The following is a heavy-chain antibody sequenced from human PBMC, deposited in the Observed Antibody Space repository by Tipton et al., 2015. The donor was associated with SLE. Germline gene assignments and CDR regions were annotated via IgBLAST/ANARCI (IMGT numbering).Heavy chain of an antibody. CDR3: ARLHGGNSGCWYFDL. D-gene: IGHD4-23*01. J-gene: IGHJ2*01. V-gene: IGHV4-61*02. CDR2: IYTSGST. CDR1: GGSISSGSYY. Sequence: LRLSCTVSGGSISSGSYYWSWIRQPAGKGLEWIGRIYTSGSTNYNPPLKSRVTISVDTSKNQFSLKLSSVTAADTAVYYCARLHGGNSGCWYFDLWGRGSLVTVSS.